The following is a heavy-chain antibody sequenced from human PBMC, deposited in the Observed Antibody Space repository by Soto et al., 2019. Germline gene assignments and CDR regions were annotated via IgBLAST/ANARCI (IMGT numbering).Heavy chain of an antibody. CDR1: GFTFSTYG. J-gene: IGHJ4*02. CDR3: AGVDSSSWLFYFDY. D-gene: IGHD6-13*01. V-gene: IGHV3-33*01. CDR2: IWYDGSNK. Sequence: QVQLVESGGGVVQPGRSLRLSCAASGFTFSTYGMHWVRQAPGKGLEWVAVIWYDGSNKYYADSVKGRFTISRDNSKNTLDLQMNRLRAEDTAVYYCAGVDSSSWLFYFDYWGQGTLVTVSS.